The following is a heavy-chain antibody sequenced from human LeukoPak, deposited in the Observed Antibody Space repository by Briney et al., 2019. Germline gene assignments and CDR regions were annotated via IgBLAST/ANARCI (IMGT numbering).Heavy chain of an antibody. D-gene: IGHD4-17*01. CDR2: INHSGST. J-gene: IGHJ3*02. CDR1: GGSFSGYY. Sequence: KPSETLSLTCAVYGGSFSGYYWSWIRQPPGKGLEWIGEINHSGSTNYNTSLKSRVTISVDTSKNQFSLKLSSVTAADTAVYYCASPMTTVTPDAFDIWGQGTMVTVSS. V-gene: IGHV4-34*01. CDR3: ASPMTTVTPDAFDI.